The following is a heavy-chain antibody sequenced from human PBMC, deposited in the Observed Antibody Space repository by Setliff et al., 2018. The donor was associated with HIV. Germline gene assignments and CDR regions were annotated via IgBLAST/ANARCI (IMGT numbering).Heavy chain of an antibody. CDR2: IYISGST. J-gene: IGHJ5*02. CDR1: GDSISTGSYY. V-gene: IGHV4-61*02. D-gene: IGHD3-22*01. Sequence: PSETLSLTCSVSGDSISTGSYYWSWIRQPAGKGLEWIGRIYISGSTNYSPSLKSRVSMSVDTSKNQFSLKLNSVTAADTAVYYCARDRSYYESGGYYYAGWFDPWGQGTLVTVSS. CDR3: ARDRSYYESGGYYYAGWFDP.